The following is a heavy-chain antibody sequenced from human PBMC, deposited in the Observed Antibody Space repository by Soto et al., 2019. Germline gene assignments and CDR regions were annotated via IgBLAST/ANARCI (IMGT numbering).Heavy chain of an antibody. CDR3: ARDGRIAVAATDF. J-gene: IGHJ4*02. CDR1: GGSIISGDYY. Sequence: PSETLSLTCTVSGGSIISGDYYWSWIRQPPGKGLEWIGYIYYSGTTYYNPSLRTGLTISVDTSKNQFSLRLSSVTAADTAVYYCARDGRIAVAATDFWGQGTLVTVSS. CDR2: IYYSGTT. D-gene: IGHD6-19*01. V-gene: IGHV4-30-4*01.